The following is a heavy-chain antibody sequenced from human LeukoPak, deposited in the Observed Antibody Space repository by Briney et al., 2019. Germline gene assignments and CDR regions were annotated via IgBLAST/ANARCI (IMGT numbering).Heavy chain of an antibody. CDR3: ARSRCDSSGYHYSPLGY. Sequence: SETLSLTCAVYGGSFSGYYWSWIRQPPGKGLEWIGEINHSGSTNYNPSLKSRVTISVDTSKNQFSLKLSSVTAADTAVYYCARSRCDSSGYHYSPLGYWGQGTLVTVSS. CDR2: INHSGST. J-gene: IGHJ4*02. V-gene: IGHV4-34*01. D-gene: IGHD3-22*01. CDR1: GGSFSGYY.